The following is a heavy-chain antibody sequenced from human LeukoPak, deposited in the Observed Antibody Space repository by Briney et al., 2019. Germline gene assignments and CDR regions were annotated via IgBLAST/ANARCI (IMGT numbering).Heavy chain of an antibody. CDR2: ISSSISYI. CDR1: GFTFSSYS. V-gene: IGHV3-21*01. Sequence: GGSLRLSCAASGFTFSSYSINWVRQAPGKGLEWGSSISSSISYIYYADSLKGRLTISRDNDKNSLYLQMNSLRAENTAVYYCARDRSADIVVVVAANDYYYYYGMDVWGQGTTVTVSS. CDR3: ARDRSADIVVVVAANDYYYYYGMDV. J-gene: IGHJ6*02. D-gene: IGHD2-15*01.